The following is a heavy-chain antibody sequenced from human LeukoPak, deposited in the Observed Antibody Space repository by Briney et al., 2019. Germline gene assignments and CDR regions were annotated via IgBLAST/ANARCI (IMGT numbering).Heavy chain of an antibody. J-gene: IGHJ6*03. CDR2: ISISSSYI. V-gene: IGHV3-21*01. CDR3: ASDHNSYDGGYYYYMDV. Sequence: PGGSLRLSCAASGFTFISYSMNWVRQAPGKGLEWVSSISISSSYIYYADSVKCRFTISRDNAKNSRYLQMNSLRAEDMGVYYSASDHNSYDGGYYYYMDVWGKGTTVTVSS. D-gene: IGHD5-24*01. CDR1: GFTFISYS.